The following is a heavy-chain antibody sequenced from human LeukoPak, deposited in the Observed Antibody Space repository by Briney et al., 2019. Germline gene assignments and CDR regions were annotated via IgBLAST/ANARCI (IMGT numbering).Heavy chain of an antibody. CDR1: GFTFSSYE. CDR3: ARDASLAYCGGDCASA. D-gene: IGHD2-21*02. V-gene: IGHV3-48*03. CDR2: ISSSGSTI. Sequence: GGSLRLSCAASGFTFSSYEMNWVRQAPGKGLEWVPYISSSGSTIYYADSVKGRFTISRDNAKNSLYLQMNSLRAEDTAVYYCARDASLAYCGGDCASAWGQGTLVTVSS. J-gene: IGHJ5*02.